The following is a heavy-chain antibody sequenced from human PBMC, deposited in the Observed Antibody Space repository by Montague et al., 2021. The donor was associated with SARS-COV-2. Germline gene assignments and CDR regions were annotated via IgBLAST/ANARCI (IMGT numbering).Heavy chain of an antibody. CDR3: AREQPYNWNYDRPHFDY. Sequence: SLRLSCAASGFTFSSYEMHWVRQAPGKGLEWVSYISSSGSNMYYSDSVKGRFTISRDNAKNSLHLQMNSLRAEDTAVYYCAREQPYNWNYDRPHFDYWGQGTLVTVSS. D-gene: IGHD1-7*01. CDR1: GFTFSSYE. CDR2: ISSSGSNM. J-gene: IGHJ4*02. V-gene: IGHV3-48*03.